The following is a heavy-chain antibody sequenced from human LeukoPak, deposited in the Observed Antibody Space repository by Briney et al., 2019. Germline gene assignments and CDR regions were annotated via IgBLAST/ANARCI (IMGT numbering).Heavy chain of an antibody. CDR2: ISGSGGST. J-gene: IGHJ6*03. CDR3: AKVGSLYYYYYYMDV. V-gene: IGHV3-23*01. D-gene: IGHD3-10*01. CDR1: GFTFSNYG. Sequence: GGSLRLSCADSGFTFSNYGMSWVRQAPGKGLEWVSAISGSGGSTYYADSVKGRFTISRDNSKNTLYLQMNSLRAEDTAVYYCAKVGSLYYYYYYMDVWGKGTTVTVSS.